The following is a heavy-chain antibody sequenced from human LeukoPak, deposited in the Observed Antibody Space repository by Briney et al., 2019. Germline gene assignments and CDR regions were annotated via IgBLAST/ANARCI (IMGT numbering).Heavy chain of an antibody. CDR2: ITSYNCNT. CDR1: GYTFTSYG. J-gene: IGHJ3*02. Sequence: SVKVSCTSSGYTFTSYGISGVRQAPGQGREGMGWITSYNCNTNYAQKLQGRVTMTTDTSTSTAYMELRSLRSDDTAVYYCARDRDFDNAFDIWGQGTMVTVSS. V-gene: IGHV1-18*01. CDR3: ARDRDFDNAFDI. D-gene: IGHD3-10*01.